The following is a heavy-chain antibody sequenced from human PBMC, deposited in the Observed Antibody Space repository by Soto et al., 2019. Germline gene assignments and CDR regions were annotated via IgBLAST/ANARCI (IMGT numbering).Heavy chain of an antibody. V-gene: IGHV4-31*11. CDR2: IYYSGST. J-gene: IGHJ3*02. Sequence: SETLSLTCAVSGGSISSGGYYWSWIRQHPGKGLEWIGYIYYSGSTYYNPSLKCRVTISLDTSKNQFSLKLSSVTAADTAVYYCARGSESTTMIVVIAFDIWGQGTMVTVSS. CDR1: GGSISSGGYY. D-gene: IGHD3-22*01. CDR3: ARGSESTTMIVVIAFDI.